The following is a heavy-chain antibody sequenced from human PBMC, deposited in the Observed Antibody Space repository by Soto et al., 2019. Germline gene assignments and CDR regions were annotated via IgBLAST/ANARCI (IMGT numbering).Heavy chain of an antibody. CDR2: IYPGDSDT. CDR1: VYSFTTYG. Sequence: ESRKISCNGSVYSFTTYGGAWVRQMPVKGLEWMGIIYPGDSDTRYSPSFQGQVTISADKSLSTAYLQWSSLKASDTAMYYCARRGGGYYGMDVWGQGTTVTVSS. J-gene: IGHJ6*02. CDR3: ARRGGGYYGMDV. V-gene: IGHV5-51*01. D-gene: IGHD3-16*01.